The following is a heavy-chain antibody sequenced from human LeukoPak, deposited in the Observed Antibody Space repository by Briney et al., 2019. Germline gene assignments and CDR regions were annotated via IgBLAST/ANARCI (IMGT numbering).Heavy chain of an antibody. V-gene: IGHV4-4*02. D-gene: IGHD6-13*01. J-gene: IGHJ5*02. Sequence: SETLSLTCAVSGDSITSDKWWTWVRQPPGKGLEWIGEIHHSKSSNYYPSLKSRVTISVDKSKNQFSLELNSVTAADTAVYYCARGPLRVAATSLARNWFDPWGQGTLVTVSS. CDR1: GDSITSDKW. CDR2: IHHSKSS. CDR3: ARGPLRVAATSLARNWFDP.